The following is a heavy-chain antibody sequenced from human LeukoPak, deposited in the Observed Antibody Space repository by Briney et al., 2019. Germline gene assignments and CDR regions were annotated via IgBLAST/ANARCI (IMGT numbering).Heavy chain of an antibody. D-gene: IGHD3-10*01. J-gene: IGHJ4*02. CDR1: GFTFSSYG. CDR2: ISGSGGTT. CDR3: ARYDGGSGPFDY. Sequence: GGSLRLSCAASGFTFSSYGMSWVRQAPGKGLEWVSAISGSGGTTYYADSVKGRFIISRDNSKNTLYLQMNSLRAEDTAVYYCARYDGGSGPFDYWGQGTLVTVSS. V-gene: IGHV3-23*01.